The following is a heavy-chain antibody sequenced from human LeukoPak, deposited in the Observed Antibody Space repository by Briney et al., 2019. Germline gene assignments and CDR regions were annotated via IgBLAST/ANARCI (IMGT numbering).Heavy chain of an antibody. D-gene: IGHD3-16*01. Sequence: GGSLRLSCAASGFTFSSYGMHWVRQAPGKGLEWVAVISYDGSNKYYADSVKGRFTISRDNSKNTLYLQMNSLRAEDTAVYYCAKLLTFSGLDAFDIWGQGTMVTVSS. J-gene: IGHJ3*02. CDR2: ISYDGSNK. V-gene: IGHV3-30*18. CDR1: GFTFSSYG. CDR3: AKLLTFSGLDAFDI.